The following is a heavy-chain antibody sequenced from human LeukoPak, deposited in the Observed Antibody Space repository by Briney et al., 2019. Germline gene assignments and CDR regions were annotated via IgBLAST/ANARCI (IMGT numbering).Heavy chain of an antibody. J-gene: IGHJ4*01. V-gene: IGHV3-74*01. CDR1: GFTLRNYW. CDR2: ISGDGSVA. Sequence: TGGSLRLSCTASGFTLRNYWMHWVRQVPGKRLVWVSRISGDGSVATYADSVQARFTISRANDKNMLYLQINSLRSEDTAVYFCARYSSSSGGASYYLDYWGHGTLLAVSS. D-gene: IGHD6-6*01. CDR3: ARYSSSSGGASYYLDY.